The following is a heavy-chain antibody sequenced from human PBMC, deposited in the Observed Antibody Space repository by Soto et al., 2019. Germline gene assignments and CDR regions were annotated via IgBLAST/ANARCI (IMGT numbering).Heavy chain of an antibody. V-gene: IGHV1-18*01. Sequence: ASVKVSCKASGYTFTSYGISWVRQAPGQGLEWMGWISAYNGNTNYAQKLQGRVTMTTDTSTSTAYMELRSLRSDDTAVYYCARDVQSFWSGYSNWFDPWGQGTLVTV. CDR3: ARDVQSFWSGYSNWFDP. CDR2: ISAYNGNT. D-gene: IGHD3-3*01. J-gene: IGHJ5*02. CDR1: GYTFTSYG.